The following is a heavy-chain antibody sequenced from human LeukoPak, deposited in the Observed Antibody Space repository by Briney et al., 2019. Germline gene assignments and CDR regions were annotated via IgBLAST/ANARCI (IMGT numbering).Heavy chain of an antibody. CDR1: GHTFTSYY. CDR3: ARALYYDSSGYYSSSYYYFQH. D-gene: IGHD3-22*01. J-gene: IGHJ1*01. V-gene: IGHV1-2*02. CDR2: INPNSGGT. Sequence: ASVKVSCKASGHTFTSYYLHWVRQAPGQGLEWMGWINPNSGGTNYAQKFQGRVTMTRETSISTAYTELSRLRSDDTAEYYCARALYYDSSGYYSSSYYYFQHWGQGTLVTVSS.